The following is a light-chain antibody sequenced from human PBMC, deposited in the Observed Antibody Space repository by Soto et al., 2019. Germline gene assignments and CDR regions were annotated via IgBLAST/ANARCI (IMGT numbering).Light chain of an antibody. V-gene: IGKV3-20*01. J-gene: IGKJ4*01. CDR2: GAS. CDR3: QQYGSSPGT. Sequence: EIVLTQSPGTLSLSPGERATLSCRASQSVSSSYLAWYQQKPGQAPRLLIYGASSRANGIPDRFSGSGSGTEVTLTIIRLETEDFAVYYCQQYGSSPGTCGGGTKVEIK. CDR1: QSVSSSY.